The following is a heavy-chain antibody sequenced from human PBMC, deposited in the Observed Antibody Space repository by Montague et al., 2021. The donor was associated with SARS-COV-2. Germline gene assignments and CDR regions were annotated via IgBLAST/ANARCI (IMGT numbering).Heavy chain of an antibody. V-gene: IGHV4-34*01. CDR3: ARGRGPVVVPGAGPAGRAFDI. J-gene: IGHJ3*02. D-gene: IGHD2-21*02. Sequence: ETLSLTCAISGGSFSNYYWSWNRQPPGKGLEWIGEVNQSGTTIYNPSVKSGVTTSEETSKNQFYLRLNSVTATDTAVYFCARGRGPVVVPGAGPAGRAFDIWGQGTMVAVSS. CDR1: GGSFSNYY. CDR2: VNQSGTT.